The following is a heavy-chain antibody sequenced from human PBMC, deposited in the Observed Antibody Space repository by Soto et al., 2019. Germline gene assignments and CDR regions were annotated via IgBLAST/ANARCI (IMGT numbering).Heavy chain of an antibody. J-gene: IGHJ4*02. V-gene: IGHV4-34*01. CDR1: GGSFSGYY. CDR2: INHSGST. Sequence: TLSLTCAVYGGSFSGYYWSWIRQPPGKGLEWIGEINHSGSTNYNPSLKSRVTISVDRSKNQFSLKLSSVTAADTAVYYCARGPPLGFWAQGTLVTVSS. CDR3: ARGPPLGF.